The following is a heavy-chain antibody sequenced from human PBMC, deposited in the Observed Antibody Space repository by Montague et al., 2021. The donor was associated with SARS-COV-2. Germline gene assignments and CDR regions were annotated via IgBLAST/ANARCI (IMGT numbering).Heavy chain of an antibody. J-gene: IGHJ4*02. CDR3: ARGDVEMATIKSGGPFYHFAY. Sequence: SETLSLTCTVSGGSISSYYWSWIRQPPGKGLEWIGYIYYSGSTNYNPSLKSPVPISVDTSKNQFSLKLSSVTSADTAVYYCARGDVEMATIKSGGPFYHFAYWGQGTLVTVSS. CDR1: GGSISSYY. D-gene: IGHD5-24*01. V-gene: IGHV4-59*13. CDR2: IYYSGST.